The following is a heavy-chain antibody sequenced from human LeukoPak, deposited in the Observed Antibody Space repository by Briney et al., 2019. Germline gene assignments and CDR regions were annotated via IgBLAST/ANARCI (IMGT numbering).Heavy chain of an antibody. CDR1: GFPFSSYA. J-gene: IGHJ4*02. Sequence: GRPLRLSCAASGFPFSSYAMHWLRQAPGKGLEWVAVIWFDGGKIYYADSVKGRFTISRDNSKNTVYLQMNSLRDEDTAVYYCARDRGGYEFFDFRGQGTRVTVSS. CDR3: ARDRGGYEFFDF. D-gene: IGHD5-12*01. CDR2: IWFDGGKI. V-gene: IGHV3-33*01.